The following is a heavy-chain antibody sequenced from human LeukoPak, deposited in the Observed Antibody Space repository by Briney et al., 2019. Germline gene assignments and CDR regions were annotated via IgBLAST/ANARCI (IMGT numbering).Heavy chain of an antibody. CDR2: INHSGST. CDR3: ARQFPYQLLWDYYYYMDV. V-gene: IGHV4-34*01. CDR1: GGSFSSYY. Sequence: SETLSLTCAVYGGSFSSYYWSWIRQPPGNGLEWIGEINHSGSTNYNPSLKSRVTISVDTSKNQFSLKLSSVTAADTAVYYCARQFPYQLLWDYYYYMDVWGKGTTVTISS. J-gene: IGHJ6*03. D-gene: IGHD2-2*01.